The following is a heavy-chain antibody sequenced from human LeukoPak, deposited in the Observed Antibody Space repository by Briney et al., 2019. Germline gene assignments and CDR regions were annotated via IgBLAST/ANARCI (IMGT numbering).Heavy chain of an antibody. J-gene: IGHJ4*02. CDR1: RFTFSSYA. V-gene: IGHV3-30*04. CDR2: ISYDGSNT. Sequence: PGGSLRLSCAASRFTFSSYAMHWVRQAPGKGLEWVAVISYDGSNTYYADSVKGRFTISRDNSKNTLYLQMNSLRAEDTAIYYCAKALQPQGGYNGFFDSWGQGTLVTVSS. D-gene: IGHD5-12*01. CDR3: AKALQPQGGYNGFFDS.